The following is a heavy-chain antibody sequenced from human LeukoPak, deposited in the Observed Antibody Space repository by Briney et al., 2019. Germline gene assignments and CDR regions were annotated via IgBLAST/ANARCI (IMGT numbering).Heavy chain of an antibody. Sequence: GGSLRLSCAASGFTFSSYGMHWVRQAPGKGLEWVAVIWHDGRNKEYADSVKGRFTISRDNSKNTLYLQMNSLRAEDTAVYCCARDEGKENGMDVWGQGITVTVS. CDR1: GFTFSSYG. CDR3: ARDEGKENGMDV. J-gene: IGHJ6*02. V-gene: IGHV3-33*01. CDR2: IWHDGRNK.